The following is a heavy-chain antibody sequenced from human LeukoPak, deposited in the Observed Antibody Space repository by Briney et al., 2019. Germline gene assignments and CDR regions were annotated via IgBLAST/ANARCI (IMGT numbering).Heavy chain of an antibody. CDR2: ISYDGSNK. D-gene: IGHD4-17*01. CDR1: GFTFSSYG. Sequence: PGGSLRLSCAASGFTFSSYGMHWVRQAPGKGLEWVAVISYDGSNKYYADSVKGRFTISRDNSKNTLYLQMNSLRAEDTAVYYCAKDHPPYGDYGYYFDYWGQGTLVTVSS. J-gene: IGHJ4*02. V-gene: IGHV3-30*18. CDR3: AKDHPPYGDYGYYFDY.